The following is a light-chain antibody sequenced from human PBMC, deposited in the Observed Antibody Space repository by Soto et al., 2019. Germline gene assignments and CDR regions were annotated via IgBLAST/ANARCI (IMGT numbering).Light chain of an antibody. Sequence: EIVLTQSPGTLSLSPGERATLSCRASQSVSSSYLAWYQQKPGQAPRLLIYGASSRATGIPDRFSGGGSGTDFTLTISRLEPEDFAVYYCQQYGTSPFPFGPGTKVDL. CDR1: QSVSSSY. CDR3: QQYGTSPFP. V-gene: IGKV3-20*01. CDR2: GAS. J-gene: IGKJ3*01.